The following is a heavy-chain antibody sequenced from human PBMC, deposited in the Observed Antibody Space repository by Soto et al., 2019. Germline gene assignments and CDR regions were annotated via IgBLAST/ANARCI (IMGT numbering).Heavy chain of an antibody. CDR3: AKNGTTRPLFDP. J-gene: IGHJ5*02. Sequence: QVQLQESGPGVVKPSQTLSLTCTVSGGSIRNGNYYWSWIRQLPGTGLAWIGNIYYIGTTSYNPSLNSRVTISIDTSKNQFALKLRSVVAAATAIYYCAKNGTTRPLFDPWGQGLLVTDSS. D-gene: IGHD1-1*01. CDR1: GGSIRNGNYY. V-gene: IGHV4-31*03. CDR2: IYYIGTT.